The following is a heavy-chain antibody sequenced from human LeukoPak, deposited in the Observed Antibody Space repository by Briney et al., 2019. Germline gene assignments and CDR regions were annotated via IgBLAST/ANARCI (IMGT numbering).Heavy chain of an antibody. J-gene: IGHJ4*02. D-gene: IGHD2/OR15-2a*01. CDR3: ARWEYYVGKRYFDY. CDR1: GFTFGNYW. Sequence: PGGSLRLSCAASGFTFGNYWMHWVRQAPGKGLVWVSRINSDGINTSYADSVKGRFTISRDNAKNTLNLQMNSLRAEDTAVYYCARWEYYVGKRYFDYWGQGTLVTVSS. CDR2: INSDGINT. V-gene: IGHV3-74*01.